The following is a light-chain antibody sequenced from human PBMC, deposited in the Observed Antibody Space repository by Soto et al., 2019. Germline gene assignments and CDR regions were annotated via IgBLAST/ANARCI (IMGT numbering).Light chain of an antibody. V-gene: IGLV2-23*01. CDR2: EGH. J-gene: IGLJ1*01. Sequence: QSVLAQPSSVSGSPGQSITISCTGTIGFVGSFSLVSWYQQHPGKAPKVMISEGHRRPSGVPDRFSGSTSVNSASLTISGLQADDEADYYCCLHIGATTYVFGTGTKVTVL. CDR1: IGFVGSFSL. CDR3: CLHIGATTYV.